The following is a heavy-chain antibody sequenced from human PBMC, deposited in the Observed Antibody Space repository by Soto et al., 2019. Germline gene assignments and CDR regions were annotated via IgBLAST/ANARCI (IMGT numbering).Heavy chain of an antibody. CDR2: IFYSGST. J-gene: IGHJ5*02. V-gene: IGHV4-31*03. D-gene: IGHD6-13*01. CDR3: ARSPYSSTSPRRDWFDP. Sequence: SETLSLTCTVSGGSISSAAYNWNWIRQHPGKGLEWIGYIFYSGSTYYNPSPKSRLTISVDTSKNQFSLKLSSVTAADTAVYYCARSPYSSTSPRRDWFDPWGQGTLVTVSS. CDR1: GGSISSAAYN.